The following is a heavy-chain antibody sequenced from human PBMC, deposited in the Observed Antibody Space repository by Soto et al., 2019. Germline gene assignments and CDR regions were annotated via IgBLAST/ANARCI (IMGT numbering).Heavy chain of an antibody. Sequence: EVQLLESGGGLVQPGGSLRLSCAASGFTFSSYAMSWVRQAPGKGLEWVSAISGSGGSTYYADSVKGRFTISRDNSKNTLYLQMNSLRAEDTAAYYCVGYYYGSGSYFYWGQGTLVTVSS. V-gene: IGHV3-23*01. CDR1: GFTFSSYA. D-gene: IGHD3-10*01. CDR2: ISGSGGST. J-gene: IGHJ4*02. CDR3: VGYYYGSGSYFY.